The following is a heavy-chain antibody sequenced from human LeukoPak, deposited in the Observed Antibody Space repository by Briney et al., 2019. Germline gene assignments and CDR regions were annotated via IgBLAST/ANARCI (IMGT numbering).Heavy chain of an antibody. D-gene: IGHD3-22*01. Sequence: PSETLSLTCSVSGGSIRSYYWSWIRQPPGKGLEWIGYIYYSGSTNYNPSLKSRVTISGDTSKNQFSLKLSSVTAADTAVYYCARCGYSHDAFDIWGQGTMVTVSS. CDR1: GGSIRSYY. CDR3: ARCGYSHDAFDI. V-gene: IGHV4-59*01. CDR2: IYYSGST. J-gene: IGHJ3*02.